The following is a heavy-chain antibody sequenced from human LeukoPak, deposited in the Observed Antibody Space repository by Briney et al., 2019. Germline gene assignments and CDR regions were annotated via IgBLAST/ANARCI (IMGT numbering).Heavy chain of an antibody. V-gene: IGHV3-23*01. J-gene: IGHJ3*02. Sequence: GGSLRLSCAASGFTFSSYAMSWVRQAPGKGLEWVSAISGSGGSTYYADSVKGRFTISRDNSKYTLYLQMNSLRAEDTAVYYCAKDQARWSGPNAFDIWGQGTMVTVSS. CDR2: ISGSGGST. CDR3: AKDQARWSGPNAFDI. D-gene: IGHD2-15*01. CDR1: GFTFSSYA.